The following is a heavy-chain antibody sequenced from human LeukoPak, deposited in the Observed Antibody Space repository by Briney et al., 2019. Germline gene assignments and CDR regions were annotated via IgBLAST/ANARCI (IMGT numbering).Heavy chain of an antibody. Sequence: ASVKVSCKVSGYTLTELSMHWVRQAPGKGLEWMGGFDPEDGETIYAQKFQGRVTMTKDTSTDTAYMELSSLRSEDTAVFYCATVYYYDSSGYFQTFDYWGQGTLVTVSS. J-gene: IGHJ4*02. CDR1: GYTLTELS. D-gene: IGHD3-22*01. CDR2: FDPEDGET. CDR3: ATVYYYDSSGYFQTFDY. V-gene: IGHV1-24*01.